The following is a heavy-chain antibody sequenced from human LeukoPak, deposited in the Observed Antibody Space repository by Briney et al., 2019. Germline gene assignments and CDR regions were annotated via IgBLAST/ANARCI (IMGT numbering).Heavy chain of an antibody. J-gene: IGHJ4*02. CDR2: IYHSGST. V-gene: IGHV4-38-2*02. CDR3: ARVRFGEGFYFDY. Sequence: SETLSLTCTVSGYSISSGYYWGWIRQPPGKGLEWIGSIYHSGSTYYNPSLKSRVTISVDTSKNQFSLKLSSVTAADTAVYYCARVRFGEGFYFDYWGQGTLVTVSS. CDR1: GYSISSGYY. D-gene: IGHD3-10*01.